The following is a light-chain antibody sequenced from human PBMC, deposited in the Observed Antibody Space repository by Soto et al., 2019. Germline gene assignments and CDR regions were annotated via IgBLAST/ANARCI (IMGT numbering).Light chain of an antibody. V-gene: IGKV3-15*01. CDR2: DAS. CDR3: QQYNKWPT. CDR1: QSVSNI. J-gene: IGKJ4*01. Sequence: EIEMTQSPATLSVSPGERATLSCRASQSVSNILAWYQQKLGQAPRLLIYDASTRATGIPARFSGSGSGTEFTLTISSLQSEDFAVYYCQQYNKWPTFGGGTKVEIK.